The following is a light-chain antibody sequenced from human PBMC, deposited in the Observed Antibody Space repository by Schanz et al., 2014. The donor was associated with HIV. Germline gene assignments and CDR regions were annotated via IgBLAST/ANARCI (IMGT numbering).Light chain of an antibody. Sequence: QSALTQPASVSGSPGQSITVSCTGTNNDIGSYTYVAWYQQHPGKAPKLMIYDVSNRPSGVSNRFSGSKSGNTASLTISGLRAEDDADYYCSSYTSSSTYVVFGGGTKLTVL. CDR1: NNDIGSYTY. J-gene: IGLJ2*01. CDR2: DVS. CDR3: SSYTSSSTYVV. V-gene: IGLV2-14*03.